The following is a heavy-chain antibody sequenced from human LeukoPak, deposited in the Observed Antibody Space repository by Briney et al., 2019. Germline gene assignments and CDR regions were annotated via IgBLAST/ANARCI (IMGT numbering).Heavy chain of an antibody. CDR3: ARDQVYYDMLTGYHYYYGMDV. CDR1: GFTVSSNY. D-gene: IGHD3-9*01. V-gene: IGHV3-53*04. Sequence: GGSLRLSCAASGFTVSSNYMSWVRQAPGKGLEWVSVIYSGGSTYYADSVKGRFTISRHNSKNTLYLQMNSLRAEDTAVYYCARDQVYYDMLTGYHYYYGMDVWGQGTKVNVSS. J-gene: IGHJ6*02. CDR2: IYSGGST.